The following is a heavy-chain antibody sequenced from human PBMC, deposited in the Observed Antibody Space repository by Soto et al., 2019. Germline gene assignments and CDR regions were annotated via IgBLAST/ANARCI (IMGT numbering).Heavy chain of an antibody. CDR2: IIPIFGTA. D-gene: IGHD2-2*02. J-gene: IGHJ6*02. CDR1: GGTFSSYA. Sequence: ASVKVSCKASGGTFSSYAISWVRQAPGQGLEWMGGIIPIFGTANYAQKFQGRVTITADESTSTAYMELSSLRSEDTAVYYCASRGTYCSSTSCYTYYYYGMDVWGQGTTVTVSS. CDR3: ASRGTYCSSTSCYTYYYYGMDV. V-gene: IGHV1-69*13.